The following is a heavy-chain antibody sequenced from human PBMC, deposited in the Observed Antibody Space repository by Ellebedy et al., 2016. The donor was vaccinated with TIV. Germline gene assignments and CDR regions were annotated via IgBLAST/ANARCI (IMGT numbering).Heavy chain of an antibody. Sequence: SLKISXVASGFNFGDYAMHWVRQAPGKGLEWVSRIIWNSEIRDYAVSVKGRFTISRDNAKNSLYLQMDSLRVEDTAVYYCVRVDGDYGYWGQGTLVTVSS. J-gene: IGHJ4*02. V-gene: IGHV3-9*01. D-gene: IGHD4-17*01. CDR2: IIWNSEIR. CDR3: VRVDGDYGY. CDR1: GFNFGDYA.